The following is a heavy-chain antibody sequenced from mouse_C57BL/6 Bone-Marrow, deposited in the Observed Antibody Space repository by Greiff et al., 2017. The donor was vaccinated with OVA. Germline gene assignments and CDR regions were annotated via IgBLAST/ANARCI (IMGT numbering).Heavy chain of an antibody. CDR1: GYTFTSYW. Sequence: QVQLQQPGAELVKPGASVKMSCKASGYTFTSYWITWVKQRPGQGLEWIGAIYPGSGSTDYNQKFKSKAILTVDTSSSPAYMQLRSLTSQESAVYYCARRYYGSGYGYGGKGTTLTVSS. J-gene: IGHJ2*01. D-gene: IGHD1-1*01. V-gene: IGHV1-55*01. CDR3: ARRYYGSGYGY. CDR2: IYPGSGST.